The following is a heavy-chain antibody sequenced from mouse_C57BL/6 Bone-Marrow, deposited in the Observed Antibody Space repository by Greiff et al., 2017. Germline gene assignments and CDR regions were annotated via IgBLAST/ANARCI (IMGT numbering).Heavy chain of an antibody. CDR3: AKSPDYYGSSWHWYFDV. D-gene: IGHD1-1*01. J-gene: IGHJ1*03. Sequence: VQLQQPGAELVMPGASVKLSCKASGYTFTSYWMHWVKQRPGQGLEWIGEIDPSDSYTNYNQKFKGKSTLTVDKSSSTAYMQLSRLTSEDSAVYYCAKSPDYYGSSWHWYFDVWGTGTTVTVSS. CDR2: IDPSDSYT. CDR1: GYTFTSYW. V-gene: IGHV1-69*01.